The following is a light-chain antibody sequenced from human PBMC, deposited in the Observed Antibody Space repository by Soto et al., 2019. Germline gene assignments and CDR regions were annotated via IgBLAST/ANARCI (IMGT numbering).Light chain of an antibody. Sequence: EVVLTQSPGTLSLSPGERATLSCRASQSVSSSYLAWYQQKPGQAPRLLIYDASYRATGIPARFSGSGSGTDFILTISSLEPEDFAIYYCQQRSNWITFGQGTRLEIK. V-gene: IGKV3-11*01. J-gene: IGKJ5*01. CDR3: QQRSNWIT. CDR1: QSVSSSY. CDR2: DAS.